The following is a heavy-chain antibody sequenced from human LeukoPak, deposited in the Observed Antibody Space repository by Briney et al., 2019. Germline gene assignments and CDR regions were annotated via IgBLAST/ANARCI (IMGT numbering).Heavy chain of an antibody. D-gene: IGHD6-13*01. Sequence: PSETLSLTCTVSGGSISGYFWSWIRQPPGKGLEWIGYVYYSGSTSYNPSLKSRVAISVDTSKKQFSLRLSSVTAADTAVYYCARQGSSWYYFDYWGQGTLVTVSS. J-gene: IGHJ4*02. V-gene: IGHV4-59*08. CDR2: VYYSGST. CDR3: ARQGSSWYYFDY. CDR1: GGSISGYF.